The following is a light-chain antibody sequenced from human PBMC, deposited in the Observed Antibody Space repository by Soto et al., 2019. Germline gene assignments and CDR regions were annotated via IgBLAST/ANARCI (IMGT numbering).Light chain of an antibody. J-gene: IGLJ1*01. CDR3: CSFAGSFSYV. CDR2: DVT. CDR1: SSDVGRYDY. V-gene: IGLV2-11*01. Sequence: QSVLTQPRSVSGSPGQSVTISCTGTSSDVGRYDYVSWYQQHPGKAPKLIIYDVTERPAGVPDRFSGSKSGNTVSLTISGLQAEDEADYSCCSFAGSFSYVFGGGTKVTVL.